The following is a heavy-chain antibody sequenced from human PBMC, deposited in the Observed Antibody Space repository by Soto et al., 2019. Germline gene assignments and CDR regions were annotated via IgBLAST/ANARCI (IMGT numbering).Heavy chain of an antibody. V-gene: IGHV1-8*01. CDR1: GYTFTSYD. CDR2: MNPNSGNT. CDR3: ARDRGTDPLYEMDV. Sequence: ASVKVSCKASGYTFTSYDINWVRQATGQGLEWMGWMNPNSGNTGYAQKFQGRVTMTRDTSASTVNMELSSLRSEDTAVYYCARDRGTDPLYEMDVWGPGTTVTVSS. J-gene: IGHJ6*02. D-gene: IGHD1-1*01.